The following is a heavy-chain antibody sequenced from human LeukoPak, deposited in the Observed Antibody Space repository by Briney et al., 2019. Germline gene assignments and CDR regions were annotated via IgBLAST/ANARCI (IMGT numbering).Heavy chain of an antibody. CDR3: ARTVRDYSFYYFDG. V-gene: IGHV3-23*01. J-gene: IGHJ4*01. CDR1: GFTFSSYA. Sequence: GGSLRLSCAASGFTFSSYATNWVRQAPGKGLEWVSTISGSDDFTYYADSVKGRFTISRDNSKNTLYLQMNRLSAEDTAVYYCARTVRDYSFYYFDGWGQGTLVTVSS. D-gene: IGHD4-11*01. CDR2: ISGSDDFT.